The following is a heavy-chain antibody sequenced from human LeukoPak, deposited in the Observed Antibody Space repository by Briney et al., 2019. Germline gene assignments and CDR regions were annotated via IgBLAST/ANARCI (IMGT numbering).Heavy chain of an antibody. CDR1: GFIVSSTY. CDR2: IYDSGST. D-gene: IGHD6-6*01. Sequence: HPGGSLRLSCAASGFIVSSTYMSWVRQAPGKGLEWVSVIYDSGSTYYADSVKGRFTVSRDNSKNTLFLQMNSLKAEDTAVYCCARDRHYYYMDVWGKGTTVTVSS. J-gene: IGHJ6*03. V-gene: IGHV3-53*01. CDR3: ARDRHYYYMDV.